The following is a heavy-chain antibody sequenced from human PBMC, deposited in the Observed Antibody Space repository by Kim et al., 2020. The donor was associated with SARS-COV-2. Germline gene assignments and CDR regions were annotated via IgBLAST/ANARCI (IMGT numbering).Heavy chain of an antibody. CDR2: MYFTRSG. CDR1: GDSVSSSQHF. V-gene: IGHV4-39*01. Sequence: SETLSLTCQVSGDSVSSSQHFWAWIRQPPGGRLEWIGSMYFTRSGYYNLSFRSRAEVSVDTSKTQVSLTLRDVTALDTAVYFCASQIRVKEFGSGWPHYFASWGQGALVTVSS. J-gene: IGHJ4*02. CDR3: ASQIRVKEFGSGWPHYFAS. D-gene: IGHD6-19*01.